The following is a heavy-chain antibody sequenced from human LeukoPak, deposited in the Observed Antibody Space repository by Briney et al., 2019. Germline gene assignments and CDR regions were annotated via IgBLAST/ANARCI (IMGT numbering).Heavy chain of an antibody. CDR2: ISGSGGST. V-gene: IGHV3-23*01. J-gene: IGHJ2*01. CDR3: AKSTPYQLLHWYFDL. Sequence: GGSLRLSCAASGFTFSSYAMSWVHQAPGKGLEWVSAISGSGGSTYYADSVKGRFTISRDNSKNTLYLQMNSLRAEDTAVYYCAKSTPYQLLHWYFDLWGRGTLVTVSS. D-gene: IGHD2-2*01. CDR1: GFTFSSYA.